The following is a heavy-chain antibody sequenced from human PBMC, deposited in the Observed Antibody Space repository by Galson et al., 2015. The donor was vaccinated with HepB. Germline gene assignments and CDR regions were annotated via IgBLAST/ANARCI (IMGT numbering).Heavy chain of an antibody. CDR3: TRHRGSYSYYYYGMDV. J-gene: IGHJ6*02. V-gene: IGHV3-73*01. CDR1: GFTFSGSA. CDR2: IRSKANSYAT. Sequence: SLRLSCAASGFTFSGSAMHWVRQASGKGLEWVGRIRSKANSYATAYAASVKGRFTISRDDSKNTAYLQMNSLKTEDTAVYYCTRHRGSYSYYYYGMDVWGQGTTVTVSS. D-gene: IGHD1-26*01.